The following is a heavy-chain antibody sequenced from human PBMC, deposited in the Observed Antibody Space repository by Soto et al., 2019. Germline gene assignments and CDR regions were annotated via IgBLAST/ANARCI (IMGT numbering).Heavy chain of an antibody. CDR1: GGSFSGYY. J-gene: IGHJ4*02. V-gene: IGHV4-34*01. CDR3: ARVKSSGLAAFDY. CDR2: INHSGST. Sequence: SETLSLTCAVYGGSFSGYYWSWIRQPPGKGLEWIGEINHSGSTNYNPSLKSRVTISVDTSKNQFSLKLSSVTAADTAVYYCARVKSSGLAAFDYWGQGTLVTVSS. D-gene: IGHD6-19*01.